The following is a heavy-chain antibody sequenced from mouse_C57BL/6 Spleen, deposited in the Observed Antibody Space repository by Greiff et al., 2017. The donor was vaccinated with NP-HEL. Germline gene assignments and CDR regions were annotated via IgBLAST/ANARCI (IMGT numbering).Heavy chain of an antibody. Sequence: VQLQQSGAELVKPGASVKLSCKASGYTFTSYWMHWVKQRPGQGLEWIGMIHPNSGSTNYNEKFKSKATLTVDKSSSTAYMQLSSLTSEDSAVYYCARRAPDYYGISYYFDYWGQGTTLTVAS. V-gene: IGHV1-64*01. CDR3: ARRAPDYYGISYYFDY. CDR1: GYTFTSYW. J-gene: IGHJ2*01. CDR2: IHPNSGST. D-gene: IGHD1-1*01.